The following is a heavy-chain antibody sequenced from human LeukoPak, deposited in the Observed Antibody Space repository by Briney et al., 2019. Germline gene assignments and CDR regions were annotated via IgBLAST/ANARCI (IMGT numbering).Heavy chain of an antibody. CDR2: ITTHSGGT. V-gene: IGHV1-2*02. CDR3: ARRGAGYNFHY. J-gene: IGHJ4*02. Sequence: SFKVSCNASGYTFTDYYLHWVRHAPGQGLEWMGWITTHSGGTNYAQKFQGRVTMTRDTSIRTAYMELSRLTSDYTAVYYCARRGAGYNFHYWGQGSLVTVSS. CDR1: GYTFTDYY. D-gene: IGHD5-24*01.